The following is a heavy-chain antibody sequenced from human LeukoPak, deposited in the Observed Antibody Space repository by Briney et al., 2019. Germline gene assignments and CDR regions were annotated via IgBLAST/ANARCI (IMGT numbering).Heavy chain of an antibody. V-gene: IGHV3-23*01. CDR3: ARGFGGVIVYSDY. D-gene: IGHD3-16*02. CDR1: GFTFSSYV. CDR2: ISGSGSGGST. Sequence: PGGSLRLSCAASGFTFSSYVMSWVRQAPWKGLEWVSTISGSGSGGSTNYADSVKGRFTISRDNSKNTLYLQMNSLRVGDTAAYYCARGFGGVIVYSDYWGQGTLVTVSS. J-gene: IGHJ4*02.